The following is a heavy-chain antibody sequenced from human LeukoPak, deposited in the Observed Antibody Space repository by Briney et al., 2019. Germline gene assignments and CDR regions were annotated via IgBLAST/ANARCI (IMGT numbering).Heavy chain of an antibody. CDR1: GGSISSSSYY. V-gene: IGHV4-39*01. D-gene: IGHD4-23*01. J-gene: IGHJ4*02. Sequence: SETLSLTCTVSGGSISSSSYYWGWIRQPPGKGLEWIGSIYYSGSTYYNPSLKSRVTISVDTSKNQFSLKLSSVTAADTAVYYCAADYGGNSAGWGQGTLVTVSS. CDR2: IYYSGST. CDR3: AADYGGNSAG.